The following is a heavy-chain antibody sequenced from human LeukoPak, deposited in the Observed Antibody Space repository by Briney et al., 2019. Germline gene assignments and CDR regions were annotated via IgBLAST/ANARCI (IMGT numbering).Heavy chain of an antibody. D-gene: IGHD4-23*01. CDR3: ARAHFYYGGNPGLLGY. J-gene: IGHJ4*02. CDR1: GFTFSSYS. CDR2: ISSSSNTI. V-gene: IGHV3-48*02. Sequence: EGSLRLSCAASGFTFSSYSMNWVRQAPGKGLEWVSYISSSSNTIYHADSVKGRFTISRDNAKNSLYLQMNSLRDEDTAVYYCARAHFYYGGNPGLLGYWGQGTLVTVSS.